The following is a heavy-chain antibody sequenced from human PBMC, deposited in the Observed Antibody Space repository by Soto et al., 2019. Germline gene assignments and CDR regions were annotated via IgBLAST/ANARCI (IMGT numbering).Heavy chain of an antibody. CDR1: GFTFINYY. D-gene: IGHD6-19*01. CDR3: ARSYSSGWEFDY. V-gene: IGHV3-11*01. Sequence: WGSLRLSCGASGFTFINYYIIFIRQAPFKWLEWVSYISSTGRTIYYADSVKGRFTVSRDNAQNSLSLKLNSLRVEDTAVYYCARSYSSGWEFDYWGQGTQVTVSS. J-gene: IGHJ4*02. CDR2: ISSTGRTI.